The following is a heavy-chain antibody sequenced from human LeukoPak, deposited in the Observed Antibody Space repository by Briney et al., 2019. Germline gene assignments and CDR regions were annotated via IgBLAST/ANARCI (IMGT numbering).Heavy chain of an antibody. CDR3: ARVEAYCGGDCYLYYYGMDV. D-gene: IGHD2-21*02. Sequence: ASVKVSCKASGYTFTSYAMHWVRQAPGQRLEWMGWINAGNGNTKYSQKFQGRVTITRDTSASTAYMELSSLRSGDTAVYYCARVEAYCGGDCYLYYYGMDVWGQGTTVTVSS. V-gene: IGHV1-3*01. CDR1: GYTFTSYA. J-gene: IGHJ6*02. CDR2: INAGNGNT.